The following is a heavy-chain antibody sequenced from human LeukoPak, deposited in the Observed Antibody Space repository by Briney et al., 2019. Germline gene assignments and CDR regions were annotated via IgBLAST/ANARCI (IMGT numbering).Heavy chain of an antibody. CDR2: ISGSGGST. CDR1: GFTFSSYA. V-gene: IGHV3-23*01. D-gene: IGHD3-3*01. Sequence: GGSLRLSCAASGFTFSSYAMSWVRQAPGKGLEWVSAISGSGGSTYYADSVKGQFTISRDNSKNTLYLQVNSLRAEDTAVYYCAKGDSYDFWSGYYKENYFDYWGQGTLVTVSS. CDR3: AKGDSYDFWSGYYKENYFDY. J-gene: IGHJ4*02.